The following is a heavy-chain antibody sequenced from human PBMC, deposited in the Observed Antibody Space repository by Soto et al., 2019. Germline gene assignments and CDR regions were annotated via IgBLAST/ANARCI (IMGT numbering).Heavy chain of an antibody. J-gene: IGHJ4*02. CDR1: GFTFSTYT. CDR2: ISYDGNKK. D-gene: IGHD3-16*01. V-gene: IGHV3-30*04. Sequence: PGGSLRLSCAASGFTFSTYTMHWVRQAPGKGLEWVALISYDGNKKYYADSVKGRFTISRDTSKNTVYLQMNSLRADDTAFYYCAKDLDPRVVLNHFDSWGQGTLVTVSS. CDR3: AKDLDPRVVLNHFDS.